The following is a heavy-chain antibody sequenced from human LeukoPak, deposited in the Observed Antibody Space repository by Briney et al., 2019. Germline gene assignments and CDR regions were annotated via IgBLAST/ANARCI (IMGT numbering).Heavy chain of an antibody. V-gene: IGHV3-48*01. CDR2: ISSSSSTI. D-gene: IGHD5-18*01. J-gene: IGHJ6*03. CDR1: GFTFSSYS. Sequence: GGSLRLPCAASGFTFSSYSMNWVRQAPGKGLEWVPYISSSSSTIYYADSVKGRFTISRDNAKNSLYQQMNSLRAEDTAVYYCARDRPGYSYGTLFGYMDVWGKGTTVTVSS. CDR3: ARDRPGYSYGTLFGYMDV.